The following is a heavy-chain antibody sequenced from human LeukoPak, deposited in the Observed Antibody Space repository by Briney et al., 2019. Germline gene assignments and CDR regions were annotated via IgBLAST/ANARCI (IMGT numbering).Heavy chain of an antibody. V-gene: IGHV1-69*13. Sequence: SVKVSCKASGGTFSSYAISWVRQAPGQGLEWMGGIIPIFGTANYAQKFQGRVTITADESTSTAYMELSSLRSEDTAVYYCARSYYGSSGYYGYYFDYWGQGTLVTVSS. CDR1: GGTFSSYA. J-gene: IGHJ4*02. D-gene: IGHD3-22*01. CDR2: IIPIFGTA. CDR3: ARSYYGSSGYYGYYFDY.